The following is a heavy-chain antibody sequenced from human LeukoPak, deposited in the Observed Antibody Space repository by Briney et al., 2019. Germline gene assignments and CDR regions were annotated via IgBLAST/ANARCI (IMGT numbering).Heavy chain of an antibody. CDR3: ARDWLGWFGELLYNYMDV. Sequence: PGGSLRLSCAASGFTFSSYWMHWVRQAPGKGLVWVSRINSDGSSTSYADSVKGRFTISRDNAKNTLYLQMNSLRAEDTAVYYCARDWLGWFGELLYNYMDVWGKGTTVTVSS. CDR1: GFTFSSYW. D-gene: IGHD3-10*01. CDR2: INSDGSST. V-gene: IGHV3-74*01. J-gene: IGHJ6*03.